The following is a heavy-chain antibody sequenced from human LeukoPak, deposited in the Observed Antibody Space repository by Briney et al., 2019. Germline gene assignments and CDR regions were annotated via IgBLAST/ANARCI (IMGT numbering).Heavy chain of an antibody. J-gene: IGHJ4*02. CDR3: ARARGYSGYDPPGY. V-gene: IGHV4-34*01. D-gene: IGHD5-12*01. CDR1: GGSFSGYY. CDR2: INHSGST. Sequence: SETLSLTCAVYGGSFSGYYWSWIRQPPGKGLEWIGEINHSGSTNYNPSLKGRVTISVDTSKNQFSLKLSSVTAADTAVYYCARARGYSGYDPPGYWGQGTLVTVSS.